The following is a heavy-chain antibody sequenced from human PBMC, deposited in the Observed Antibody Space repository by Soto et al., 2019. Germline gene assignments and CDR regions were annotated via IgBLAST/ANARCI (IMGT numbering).Heavy chain of an antibody. CDR3: ARAIAAAGPYYYYGMDV. J-gene: IGHJ6*02. Sequence: SVKVSCKASGGTFSSYAISWVRQAPGQGLEWMGGIIPIFGTANCAQKFQGRVTITADKSTSTAYMELSSLRSEDTAVYYCARAIAAAGPYYYYGMDVWGQGTTVTVSS. CDR2: IIPIFGTA. V-gene: IGHV1-69*06. D-gene: IGHD6-13*01. CDR1: GGTFSSYA.